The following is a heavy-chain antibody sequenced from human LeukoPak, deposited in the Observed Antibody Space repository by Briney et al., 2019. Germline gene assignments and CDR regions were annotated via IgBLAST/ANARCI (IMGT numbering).Heavy chain of an antibody. CDR1: GFTFCSYW. D-gene: IGHD4-17*01. J-gene: IGHJ4*02. CDR2: INQEGSEK. V-gene: IGHV3-7*01. CDR3: AREGLYGHYLFDY. Sequence: GGSLRLSCAASGFTFCSYWMTGVRQAPGKGVEWVANINQEGSEKYYVDSVKGRFTISRDNAKNSLYLQMNSLRAEDTAVYYCAREGLYGHYLFDYWGQGTLATVSS.